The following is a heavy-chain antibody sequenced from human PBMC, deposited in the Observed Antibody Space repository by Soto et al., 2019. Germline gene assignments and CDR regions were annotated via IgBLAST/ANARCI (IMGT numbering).Heavy chain of an antibody. D-gene: IGHD2-15*01. CDR3: AAAYCSGGSCNDY. CDR1: GFTFSSDW. V-gene: IGHV3-7*05. J-gene: IGHJ4*02. CDR2: IKQDGSEK. Sequence: GGSLRLSCAASGFTFSSDWMSWVRQAPGKGLEWVANIKQDGSEKYYVDSVKGRFTISRDNAKNSLYLQMNSLRAEDTAVYYCAAAYCSGGSCNDYWGQGTLVTVSS.